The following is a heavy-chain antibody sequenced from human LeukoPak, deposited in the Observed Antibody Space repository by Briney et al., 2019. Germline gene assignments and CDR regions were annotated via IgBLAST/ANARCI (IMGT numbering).Heavy chain of an antibody. J-gene: IGHJ3*02. Sequence: PSETLSLTCTVSGGSISSSSYYWGWIRQPPGKGLEWIGSIYYSGSTYYNPSLKSRVTISVDTSKNQFSLKLSSVTAADTAVYYCARHDYGDYTVSVDTMIVVVISLGAFDIWGQGTMVTVSS. D-gene: IGHD3-22*01. CDR2: IYYSGST. CDR3: ARHDYGDYTVSVDTMIVVVISLGAFDI. CDR1: GGSISSSSYY. V-gene: IGHV4-39*01.